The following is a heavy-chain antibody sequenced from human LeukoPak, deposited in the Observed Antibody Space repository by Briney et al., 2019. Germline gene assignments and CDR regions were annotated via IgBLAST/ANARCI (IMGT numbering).Heavy chain of an antibody. Sequence: ASVKVSCKASGYTFTGYYMHWVRQAPGQGLEWMGWINPNSGGTNYAQKFQGRVTMTRDTSISTAYMELSRLRSDDTAVYYCAREPGEIVGAMANWFDPWGQGTLVTVSS. CDR1: GYTFTGYY. D-gene: IGHD1-26*01. CDR3: AREPGEIVGAMANWFDP. V-gene: IGHV1-2*02. CDR2: INPNSGGT. J-gene: IGHJ5*02.